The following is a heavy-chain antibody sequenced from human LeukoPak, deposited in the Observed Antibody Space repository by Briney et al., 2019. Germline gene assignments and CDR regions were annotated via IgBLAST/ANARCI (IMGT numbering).Heavy chain of an antibody. Sequence: PSETLSLTCAVYGGSFSGYYGSWIRQPPGKGLEWIGEINHSGSTNYNPSLKSRVTTSVDTSKNQFSLKLSSVTAADTAVYYCARGLAGGGRTIDYWGQGTLVTVSS. J-gene: IGHJ4*02. CDR1: GGSFSGYY. V-gene: IGHV4-34*01. CDR2: INHSGST. D-gene: IGHD3-16*01. CDR3: ARGLAGGGRTIDY.